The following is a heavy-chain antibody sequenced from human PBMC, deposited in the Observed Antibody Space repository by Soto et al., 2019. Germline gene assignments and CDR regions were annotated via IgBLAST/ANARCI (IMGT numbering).Heavy chain of an antibody. D-gene: IGHD3-10*01. CDR2: ITTYSDYV. CDR3: ARQEGVTMPRGVRALYYFYGMDV. CDR1: GYIFTTYG. V-gene: IGHV1-18*01. J-gene: IGHJ6*02. Sequence: ASVKVSCKASGYIFTTYGITWVRQGPGQGLEWMGWITTYSDYVNYAQKFQGRVTMTADTSTRTAYMELRSLRSDDTAVYYCARQEGVTMPRGVRALYYFYGMDVWGQGPRSSSP.